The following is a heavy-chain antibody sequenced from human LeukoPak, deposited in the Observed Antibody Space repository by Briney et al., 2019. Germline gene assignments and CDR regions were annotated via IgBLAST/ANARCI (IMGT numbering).Heavy chain of an antibody. D-gene: IGHD4-17*01. Sequence: SVKVSCKASGGTFSSYAISWVRQAPGQGLEWMGGIIPIFGTANYAQKFQGRVTITADESTSTAYMELSSLRADDTAVYYCAKERQTGDYFTSDYWGQGTLVTVSS. CDR2: IIPIFGTA. J-gene: IGHJ4*02. V-gene: IGHV1-69*13. CDR3: AKERQTGDYFTSDY. CDR1: GGTFSSYA.